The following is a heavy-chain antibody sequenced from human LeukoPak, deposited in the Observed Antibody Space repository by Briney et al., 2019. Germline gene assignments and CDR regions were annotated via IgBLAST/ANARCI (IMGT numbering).Heavy chain of an antibody. CDR1: GASISGHY. D-gene: IGHD1-14*01. J-gene: IGHJ3*02. CDR3: ARDQISINALDM. Sequence: SETLSLTCTVSGASISGHYLTWIRHAPGKGLEWIGYISYIGSTNYSPSLKSRVTISVDTSKNLFSLKLRSVTAADTAVYYCARDQISINALDMWGQGTMVTVSS. V-gene: IGHV4-59*11. CDR2: ISYIGST.